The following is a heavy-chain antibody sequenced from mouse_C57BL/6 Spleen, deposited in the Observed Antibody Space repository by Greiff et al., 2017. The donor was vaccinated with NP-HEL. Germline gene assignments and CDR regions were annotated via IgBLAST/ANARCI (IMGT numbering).Heavy chain of an antibody. CDR2: IHPNSGST. CDR3: AREGVYYDYDRVYFDY. V-gene: IGHV1-64*01. D-gene: IGHD2-4*01. J-gene: IGHJ2*01. CDR1: GYTFTSYW. Sequence: VKLKQPGAELVKPGASVELSCKASGYTFTSYWMHWVKQRPGQGLEWIGMIHPNSGSTNYNEKFKSKATLTVDKSSSTAYMQLSSLTSEDSAVYYCAREGVYYDYDRVYFDYWGQGTTLTVSS.